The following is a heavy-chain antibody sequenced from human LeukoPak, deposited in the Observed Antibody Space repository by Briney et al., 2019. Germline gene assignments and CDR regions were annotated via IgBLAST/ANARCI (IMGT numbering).Heavy chain of an antibody. CDR2: IYTSGNT. CDR3: ARDRARDSFDI. J-gene: IGHJ3*02. D-gene: IGHD2-15*01. CDR1: GDSISRGNCY. Sequence: SQTLSLTCTVSGDSISRGNCYWTWIRQPAGKGLEWIGRIYTSGNTNYNPSLKSQVTISMDTSKNQFSLNLNSVTAADTAVYYCARDRARDSFDIWGQGTMVTVSS. V-gene: IGHV4-61*02.